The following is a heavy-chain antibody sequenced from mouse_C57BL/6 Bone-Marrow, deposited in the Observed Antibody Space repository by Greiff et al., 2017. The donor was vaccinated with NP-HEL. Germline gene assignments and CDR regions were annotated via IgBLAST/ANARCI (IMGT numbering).Heavy chain of an antibody. V-gene: IGHV5-4*03. Sequence: EVKLMESGGGLVKPGGSLKLSCAASGFTFSSYAMSWVRQTPEKRLEWVATISDGGSYTYYPDNVKGRFTISRDNAKNNLYLQMSHLKSEDTAMYYCARGVGYWGQGTSVTVSS. D-gene: IGHD1-1*01. CDR3: ARGVGY. CDR1: GFTFSSYA. CDR2: ISDGGSYT. J-gene: IGHJ4*01.